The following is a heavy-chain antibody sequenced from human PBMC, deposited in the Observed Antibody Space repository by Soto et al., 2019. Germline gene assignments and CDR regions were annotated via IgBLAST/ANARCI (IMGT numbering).Heavy chain of an antibody. Sequence: ASEKVSCKASGYTFTSYAMDWLSQAPGKRLEWMGWINAGNGNKKYSKKFKARVNITRDTSASKAYMALSRLRPEDTAVYYCARSIVVVTAADYWGQGTLVTVSS. V-gene: IGHV1-3*01. CDR3: ARSIVVVTAADY. J-gene: IGHJ4*02. D-gene: IGHD2-21*02. CDR2: INAGNGNK. CDR1: GYTFTSYA.